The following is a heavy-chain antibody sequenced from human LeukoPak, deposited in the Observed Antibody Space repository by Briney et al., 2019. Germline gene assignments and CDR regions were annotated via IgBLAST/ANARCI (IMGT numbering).Heavy chain of an antibody. CDR1: GFTFGDYA. Sequence: SLRLSCTASGFTFGDYAITWVRQAPGKGLEWVGYIRSKGYGGTTEYAASVKGRFTISRDDSKSIAYLQMNSLKTEDTAVYYCTRMLCTNGICYFDYWGQGTLVTVSS. V-gene: IGHV3-49*04. CDR2: IRSKGYGGTT. D-gene: IGHD2-8*01. J-gene: IGHJ4*02. CDR3: TRMLCTNGICYFDY.